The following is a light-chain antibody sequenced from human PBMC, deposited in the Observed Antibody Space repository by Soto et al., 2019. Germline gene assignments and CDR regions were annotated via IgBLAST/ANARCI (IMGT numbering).Light chain of an antibody. CDR1: QFINNF. J-gene: IGKJ1*01. CDR2: AAS. V-gene: IGKV1-39*01. CDR3: QQTHTIPWT. Sequence: DIPMTQSPSSLSASVGDRVTITCRASQFINNFLNWYQQKPGKAPKVLIYAASKLQSGVPSRFSGSESGTDFTLTISSLQPEDSATYYCQQTHTIPWTFGQGTKVEIK.